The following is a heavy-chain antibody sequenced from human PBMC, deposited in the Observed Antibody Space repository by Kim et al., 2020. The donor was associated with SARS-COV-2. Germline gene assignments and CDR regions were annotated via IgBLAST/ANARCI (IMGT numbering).Heavy chain of an antibody. CDR3: ARDVITTIFGSSQMDV. CDR2: IIPIFGTA. CDR1: GGTFSSYA. V-gene: IGHV1-69*13. D-gene: IGHD3-3*01. J-gene: IGHJ6*02. Sequence: SVKVSCKASGGTFSSYAISWVRQAPGQGLEWMGGIIPIFGTANYAQKFQGRVTITADESTSTAYMELSSLRSEDTAVYYCARDVITTIFGSSQMDVWGQGTTVTVSS.